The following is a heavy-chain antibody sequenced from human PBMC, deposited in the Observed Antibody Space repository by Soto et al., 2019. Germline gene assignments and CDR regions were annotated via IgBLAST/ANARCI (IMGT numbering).Heavy chain of an antibody. Sequence: GGSLRLSCAASGFTFSNYAMTWVRQGPGKGLEWVSGISGSGGRSYYADSVKGRFTISRDNSRNTLYLQMNSLRAEDTAVYYCAKEERTYDAFDIWGQGTMVT. CDR3: AKEERTYDAFDI. D-gene: IGHD1-26*01. J-gene: IGHJ3*02. V-gene: IGHV3-23*01. CDR1: GFTFSNYA. CDR2: ISGSGGRS.